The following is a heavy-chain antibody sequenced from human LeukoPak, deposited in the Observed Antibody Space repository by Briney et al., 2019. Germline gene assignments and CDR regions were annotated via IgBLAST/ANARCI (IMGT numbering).Heavy chain of an antibody. D-gene: IGHD2-2*01. CDR3: ARFRRLGFGSSDY. CDR2: INHSGST. Sequence: SETLSLTCAVYGGSFSGYYWSWIRQPPGKGLEWIGEINHSGSTNYNPSLKSRVTISVDTSKNQFSLKLSSVTAADTAVYYRARFRRLGFGSSDYWGQGTLVTVSS. V-gene: IGHV4-34*01. J-gene: IGHJ4*02. CDR1: GGSFSGYY.